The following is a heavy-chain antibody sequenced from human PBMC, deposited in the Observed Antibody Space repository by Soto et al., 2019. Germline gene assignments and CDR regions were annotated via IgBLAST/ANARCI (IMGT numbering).Heavy chain of an antibody. D-gene: IGHD3-3*01. CDR2: IYHSGRT. V-gene: IGHV4-4*02. CDR1: GVSISSNNW. J-gene: IGHJ4*02. Sequence: SETLALTCAVSGVSISSNNWWSCVRQAPGKGLEWIGEIYHSGRTSYNPSLRSRVTMSVDKSKNQFSLIVTSVTAADTAVYYCTKDGSGHPYYSDNWGPGTLVTVSS. CDR3: TKDGSGHPYYSDN.